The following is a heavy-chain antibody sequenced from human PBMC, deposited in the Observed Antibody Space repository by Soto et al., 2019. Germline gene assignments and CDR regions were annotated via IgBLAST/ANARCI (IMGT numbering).Heavy chain of an antibody. V-gene: IGHV3-33*01. J-gene: IGHJ4*02. CDR1: GFTFSSYG. D-gene: IGHD3-22*01. CDR3: ARIDYDSSGTIDY. CDR2: IWYDGSNK. Sequence: QVQLVESGGGVVQPGRSLRLSCAASGFTFSSYGMHWVRQAPGKGLEWVAVIWYDGSNKYYADSVKGRFTISRDNSKNTLYLQMNSLRAEDTAVYYCARIDYDSSGTIDYWGQGTLVTVSS.